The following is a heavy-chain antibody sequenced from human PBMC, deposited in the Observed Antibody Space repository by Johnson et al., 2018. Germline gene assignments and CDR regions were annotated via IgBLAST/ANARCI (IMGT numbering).Heavy chain of an antibody. CDR1: GFTFSRYG. J-gene: IGHJ6*03. V-gene: IGHV3-30*18. Sequence: QVQLVESGGGVVQPGRSLRLSCAASGFTFSRYGIHWVRQAPGKGLEWVAVISYDGRNKYYADSVKGRFTISRENSKNTLYLQMNSLRAEETAGYYCAKDYGSDAGNSYYYYYYMDVWGKGTTVTVSS. CDR2: ISYDGRNK. D-gene: IGHD4-23*01. CDR3: AKDYGSDAGNSYYYYYYMDV.